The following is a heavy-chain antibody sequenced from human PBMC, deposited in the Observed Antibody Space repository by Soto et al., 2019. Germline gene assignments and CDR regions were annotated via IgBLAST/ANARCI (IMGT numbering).Heavy chain of an antibody. CDR3: ADMRGQWLPRD. D-gene: IGHD6-19*01. CDR1: GYSISSGDYY. V-gene: IGHV4-39*01. Sequence: ETLSLTCAVSGYSISSGDYYWGWLLQPPGEGLEGMGNIHSGGRAYYSPSLRHGVALSVDTSRSQFSLRLSSVTAVDTAVYYCADMRGQWLPRDWGQGLLVT. J-gene: IGHJ4*02. CDR2: IHSGGRA.